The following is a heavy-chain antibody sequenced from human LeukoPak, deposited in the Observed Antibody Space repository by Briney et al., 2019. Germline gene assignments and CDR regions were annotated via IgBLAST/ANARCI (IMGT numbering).Heavy chain of an antibody. J-gene: IGHJ5*02. D-gene: IGHD6-6*01. CDR1: GGSFSGYY. V-gene: IGHV4-34*01. CDR3: ARGQWKAARRQNTHNWFDP. Sequence: SETLSLTCAVYGGSFSGYYWSWIRQPPGKGLEWIGEINHSGSTNYNPSLKSRVTISVDTSKNQFSLKLSSVTAADTAVYYCARGQWKAARRQNTHNWFDPWGQGTLVTVSS. CDR2: INHSGST.